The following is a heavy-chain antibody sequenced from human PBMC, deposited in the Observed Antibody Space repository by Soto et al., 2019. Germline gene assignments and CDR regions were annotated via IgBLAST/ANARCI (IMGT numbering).Heavy chain of an antibody. CDR1: GGSISSGDYY. CDR3: ARDINCSGGSCYSYFDY. CDR2: IYYSGST. Sequence: SETLSLTCTVSGGSISSGDYYWSWIRQPPGKGLEWIGYIYYSGSTYYNPSLKSRVTISVDTSKNQFSLKLSSVTAADTAVYYCARDINCSGGSCYSYFDYWGQGTLVTVS. D-gene: IGHD2-15*01. V-gene: IGHV4-30-4*01. J-gene: IGHJ4*02.